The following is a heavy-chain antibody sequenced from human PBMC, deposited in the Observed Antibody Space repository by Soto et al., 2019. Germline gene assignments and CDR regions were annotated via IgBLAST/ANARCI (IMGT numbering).Heavy chain of an antibody. CDR2: IYYSGST. Sequence: PSETLSLTCTVSGGSISGYYWSWIRQPPGKGLEWIGYIYYSGSTNYNPSLKSRVTISVDTSKNQFSLKLSSVTAADTAVYYCARDLSIAAAGTHDSFDIWGQGTMVTVSS. V-gene: IGHV4-59*01. J-gene: IGHJ3*02. D-gene: IGHD6-13*01. CDR3: ARDLSIAAAGTHDSFDI. CDR1: GGSISGYY.